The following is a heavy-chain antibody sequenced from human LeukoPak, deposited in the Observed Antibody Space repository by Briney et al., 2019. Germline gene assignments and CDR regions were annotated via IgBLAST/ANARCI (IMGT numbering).Heavy chain of an antibody. CDR1: GFTFNNYG. V-gene: IGHV3-30*18. D-gene: IGHD2-2*01. CDR2: ISYDGRNK. CDR3: AKGPLRGTAAAIDY. J-gene: IGHJ4*02. Sequence: GGSLRLSCAASGFTFNNYGMRWVRQVPGKGLEWVAVISYDGRNKHYPDSVKGRFTISRDISTDTLWLQMDSLRTEDTAVYYCAKGPLRGTAAAIDYWGQGTLVTVSS.